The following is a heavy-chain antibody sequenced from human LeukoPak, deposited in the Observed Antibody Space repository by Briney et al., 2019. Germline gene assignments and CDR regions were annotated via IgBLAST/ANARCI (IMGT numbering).Heavy chain of an antibody. CDR2: INEDGSVQ. CDR3: ASRESSMARSH. J-gene: IGHJ4*02. Sequence: GGSLRLSCAASGFIISDYWMNWVRQVPGKGLEWVANINEDGSVQDYVDSVRGRFTISRDNAKNSVYLQMNCLRVEDTAVYYCASRESSMARSHWGQGTLVTVSS. CDR1: GFIISDYW. D-gene: IGHD3-10*01. V-gene: IGHV3-7*01.